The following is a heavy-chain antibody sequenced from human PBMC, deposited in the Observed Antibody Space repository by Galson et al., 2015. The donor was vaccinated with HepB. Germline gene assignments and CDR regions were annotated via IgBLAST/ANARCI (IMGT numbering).Heavy chain of an antibody. V-gene: IGHV1-3*01. Sequence: SVKVSCKASGYTFTSYAIHWVRQAPGQRLEWMGWINAGNGDTKYSQQFQGRVTTTRDTSATTAYMELSSLTSEDTAVFYCARTIFGVVSDGFDIWGQGTMVTVSP. CDR2: INAGNGDT. CDR1: GYTFTSYA. CDR3: ARTIFGVVSDGFDI. J-gene: IGHJ3*02. D-gene: IGHD3-3*01.